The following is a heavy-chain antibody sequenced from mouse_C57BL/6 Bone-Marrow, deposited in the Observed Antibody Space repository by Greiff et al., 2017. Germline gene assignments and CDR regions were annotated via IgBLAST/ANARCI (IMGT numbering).Heavy chain of an antibody. D-gene: IGHD1-1*01. J-gene: IGHJ1*03. V-gene: IGHV5-9*01. Sequence: EVKLEESGGGLVKPGGSLKLSCAASGFTFSSYTMSWVRQTPEKRLQWVAAISGGGGNTYYPDSVKGRFTISRDNDKNILYLQRSSLRSEDTALYYCSRQVTTVLATKYFDVWGTGTTVTVSS. CDR2: ISGGGGNT. CDR1: GFTFSSYT. CDR3: SRQVTTVLATKYFDV.